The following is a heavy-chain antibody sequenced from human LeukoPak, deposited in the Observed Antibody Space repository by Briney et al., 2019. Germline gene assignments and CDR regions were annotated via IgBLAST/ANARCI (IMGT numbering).Heavy chain of an antibody. J-gene: IGHJ6*02. CDR1: GGTFSSYA. V-gene: IGHV1-69*01. CDR2: IIPIFGTA. Sequence: ASVKVSCKASGGTFSSYAISWVRQAPGQGLEWMGGIIPIFGTANYAQKFQGRVTITADESTSTAYMELSSLRSEDTAVYYCAREGYSYPYYYYGMDVWGQGTTVTVSS. CDR3: AREGYSYPYYYYGMDV. D-gene: IGHD5-18*01.